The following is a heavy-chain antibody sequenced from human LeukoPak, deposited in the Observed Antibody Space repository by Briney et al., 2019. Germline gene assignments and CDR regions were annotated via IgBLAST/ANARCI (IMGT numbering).Heavy chain of an antibody. CDR3: ARVGALSSSWLLY. Sequence: GSLRLSCAAYGFIFSSGWMIWVRQAPGKGLEWVSSISRSATTIYYADSVKGRFTISRDNAKNSLYLQMNSLRAEDTAVYFCARVGALSSSWLLYWGQGTLVTVSS. CDR1: GFIFSSGW. V-gene: IGHV3-48*04. CDR2: ISRSATTI. D-gene: IGHD6-13*01. J-gene: IGHJ4*02.